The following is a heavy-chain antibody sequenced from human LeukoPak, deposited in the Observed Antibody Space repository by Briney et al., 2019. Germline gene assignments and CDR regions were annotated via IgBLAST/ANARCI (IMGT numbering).Heavy chain of an antibody. D-gene: IGHD3-9*01. CDR2: IYYSGST. V-gene: IGHV4-30-4*01. J-gene: IGHJ5*02. Sequence: SETLSLTCTVSGGSISSGDYYWSWIRQPPGKGLEWIGYIYYSGSTYYNPSLKSRVTISEDTSKNQFSLKLSSMTAADTAVYYCARDKGYDVLTGYYFDPWGQGTLVTVSS. CDR1: GGSISSGDYY. CDR3: ARDKGYDVLTGYYFDP.